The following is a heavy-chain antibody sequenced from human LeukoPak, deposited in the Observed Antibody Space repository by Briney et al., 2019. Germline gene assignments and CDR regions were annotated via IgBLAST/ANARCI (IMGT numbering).Heavy chain of an antibody. CDR2: INPNSGVT. Sequence: GASVKVSCKASGYTFTDYYLHWVRQAPGQGLEWMAWINPNSGVTNYAQKFQGRVTMTRDTSTSTVYMELSSLRSEDTAVHYCARGGGGAGWEDAFDIWGQGTMVTVSS. D-gene: IGHD3-16*01. CDR1: GYTFTDYY. V-gene: IGHV1-2*02. CDR3: ARGGGGAGWEDAFDI. J-gene: IGHJ3*02.